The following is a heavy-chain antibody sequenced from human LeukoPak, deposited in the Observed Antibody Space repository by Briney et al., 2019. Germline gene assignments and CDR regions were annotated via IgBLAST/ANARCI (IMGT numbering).Heavy chain of an antibody. CDR2: ISSSSSYI. V-gene: IGHV3-21*01. J-gene: IGHJ4*02. CDR3: ARALDTAMVIPVYYFDY. D-gene: IGHD5-18*01. Sequence: PGGSLRLSCAASGFTFSSYSMNWVRQAPGKGLEWVSSISSSSSYIYYADSVKGRFTISRDNAKNSLYLQMNSLRAEDTAVYYCARALDTAMVIPVYYFDYWGQGTLVTVSS. CDR1: GFTFSSYS.